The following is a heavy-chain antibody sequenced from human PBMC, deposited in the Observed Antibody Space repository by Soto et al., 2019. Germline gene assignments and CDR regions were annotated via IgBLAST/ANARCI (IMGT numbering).Heavy chain of an antibody. CDR1: GFTFSSYG. Sequence: GGSLRLSCAASGFTFSSYGMHWVRQATGKGLEWVAAISGGGGNKYYADSVKGRFTISRDNSKNTLYLQMNSLRAEDTAVYYCARDMNGYSSSWYYYYYGMDVWGQGTTVTVSS. J-gene: IGHJ6*02. D-gene: IGHD6-13*01. CDR2: ISGGGGNK. CDR3: ARDMNGYSSSWYYYYYGMDV. V-gene: IGHV3-33*08.